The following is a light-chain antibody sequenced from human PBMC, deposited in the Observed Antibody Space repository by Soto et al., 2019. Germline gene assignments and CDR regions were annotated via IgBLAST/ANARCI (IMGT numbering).Light chain of an antibody. Sequence: QPVLTQPPSASGSPGQSVTISCTGTSSDVGSYNFVSWYQHHPGKAPKLIIYEVNKRPSGVPNRFSGSKSGSTASLTVSGLQTEDEADYYCNSYAGSNTYIFGTGTKLTVL. CDR2: EVN. V-gene: IGLV2-8*01. CDR3: NSYAGSNTYI. CDR1: SSDVGSYNF. J-gene: IGLJ1*01.